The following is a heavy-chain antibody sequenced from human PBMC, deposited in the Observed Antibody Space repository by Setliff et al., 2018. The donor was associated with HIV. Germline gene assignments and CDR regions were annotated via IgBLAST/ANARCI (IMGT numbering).Heavy chain of an antibody. V-gene: IGHV4-31*02. Sequence: SETLSLTCTVSGGSISSGGYYWSWIRQHPGKGLEWIGYIHYSGNTYNNPSLNSRISISVDMSKNKFSLKLSSLTAADTVVYYCARGGLGVVTSFDSWGPGTLVTVSS. CDR3: ARGGLGVVTSFDS. J-gene: IGHJ4*02. CDR2: IHYSGNT. D-gene: IGHD3-3*01. CDR1: GGSISSGGYY.